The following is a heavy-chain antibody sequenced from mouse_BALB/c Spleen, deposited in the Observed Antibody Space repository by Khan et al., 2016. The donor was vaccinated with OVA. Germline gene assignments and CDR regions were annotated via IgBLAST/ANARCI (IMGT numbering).Heavy chain of an antibody. V-gene: IGHV1-52*01. CDR3: ARREKYGYDPSWFAY. D-gene: IGHD2-2*01. J-gene: IGHJ3*01. CDR1: GYTFTSYW. CDR2: INPSDSDS. Sequence: VQLQQSGAELVRPGASVKLPCKASGYTFTSYWMNWVRQRPRQGLEWIGKINPSDSDSHYNEMFKDKATLTVDKSSDTAYMQLSSLTSEDSAVFYCARREKYGYDPSWFAYWGQGTLVTVSA.